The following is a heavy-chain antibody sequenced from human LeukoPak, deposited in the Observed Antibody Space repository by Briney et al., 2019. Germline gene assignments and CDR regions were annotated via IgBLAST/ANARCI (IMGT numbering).Heavy chain of an antibody. CDR3: ARRVDSGFSFDF. D-gene: IGHD3-22*01. Sequence: GESLKISCKGSGHTFTNYWIAWVRQMPGKGLEWMGIIYAGDSDTRYSPSFQGQVTISADRSISTAYLQWSSLKASDTATYYCARRVDSGFSFDFWGQGTLVTVSS. J-gene: IGHJ4*02. CDR1: GHTFTNYW. CDR2: IYAGDSDT. V-gene: IGHV5-51*01.